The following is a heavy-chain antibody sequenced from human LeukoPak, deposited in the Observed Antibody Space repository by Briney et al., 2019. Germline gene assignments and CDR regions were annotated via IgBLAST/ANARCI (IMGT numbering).Heavy chain of an antibody. D-gene: IGHD3-3*01. V-gene: IGHV4-31*03. Sequence: SQTLSLTCTVSGGSISSGGYYWSWIRQHPGKGLEWVGYIYYSGSTYYNPSLKSRVTISVDTSKNQFSLKLSSVTAADTAVYYCARMEYYDFWSGSEAPRYGMDVWGXGTTVTVSS. J-gene: IGHJ6*02. CDR2: IYYSGST. CDR3: ARMEYYDFWSGSEAPRYGMDV. CDR1: GGSISSGGYY.